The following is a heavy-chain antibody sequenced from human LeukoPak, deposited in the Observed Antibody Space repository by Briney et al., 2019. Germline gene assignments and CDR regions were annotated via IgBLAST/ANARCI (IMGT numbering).Heavy chain of an antibody. V-gene: IGHV5-51*01. CDR3: ARPRGSGSWDAFDI. Sequence: GESLKISCKGSGYIFTNYWIGWVRQMPGKGLEWMGIIFPGDSDTRYSPPFQGQVTISADKSISTAYLQWSSLKASDTAMYYRARPRGSGSWDAFDIWGQGTMVTVSS. CDR2: IFPGDSDT. J-gene: IGHJ3*02. D-gene: IGHD3-10*01. CDR1: GYIFTNYW.